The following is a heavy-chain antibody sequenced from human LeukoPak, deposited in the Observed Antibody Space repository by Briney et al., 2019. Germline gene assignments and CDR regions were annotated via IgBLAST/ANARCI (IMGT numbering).Heavy chain of an antibody. CDR2: INHSGST. D-gene: IGHD3-10*01. CDR1: GGSFSGYY. V-gene: IGHV4-34*01. CDR3: ARGEGRRFLTH. Sequence: SETLSLTCAVYGGSFSGYYWSWIRQPPGKGLEWIGEINHSGSTNYNPSLKSRVTISVDTSKNQFSLKLSSVTAADTAVYYCARGEGRRFLTHWGQGTLVTVSS. J-gene: IGHJ4*02.